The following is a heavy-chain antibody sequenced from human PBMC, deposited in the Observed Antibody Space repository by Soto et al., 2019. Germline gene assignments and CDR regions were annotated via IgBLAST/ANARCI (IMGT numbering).Heavy chain of an antibody. CDR2: IYWDDDK. CDR3: GHRRGGYDWNDGDFDY. CDR1: GFSLTSRPVG. V-gene: IGHV2-5*02. J-gene: IGHJ4*02. D-gene: IGHD1-20*01. Sequence: QITLKESGPTLVKPTQTLTLTCTFSGFSLTSRPVGVGWIRQPPGKALESLALIYWDDDKRYNPSLRSRLAITKDTSKNQVVLTMANVDPMDTATYYCGHRRGGYDWNDGDFDYWGQGTLVTVSS.